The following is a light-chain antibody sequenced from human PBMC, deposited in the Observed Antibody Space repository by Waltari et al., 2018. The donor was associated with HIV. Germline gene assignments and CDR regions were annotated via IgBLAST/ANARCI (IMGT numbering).Light chain of an antibody. J-gene: IGLJ3*02. V-gene: IGLV4-69*02. CDR2: LKRDGSH. CDR3: QTWGTGIQV. CDR1: SGHTNYA. Sequence: QLVLPQSPSTSASLGASVKLPSTLSSGHTNYANAWHQQHPEKGPRYLMTLKRDGSHSKGDGIPDRFSGSSSGAERYLIISSLQSEDEADYYCQTWGTGIQVFGGGTKVTVL.